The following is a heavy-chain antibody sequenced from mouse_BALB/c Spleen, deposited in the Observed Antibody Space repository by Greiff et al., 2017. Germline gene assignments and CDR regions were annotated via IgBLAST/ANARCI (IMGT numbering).Heavy chain of an antibody. CDR2: ISTYYGDA. D-gene: IGHD2-4*01. J-gene: IGHJ3*01. CDR3: ARAITTGAWFAY. CDR1: GYTFTDYA. V-gene: IGHV1S137*01. Sequence: QVQLKESGAELVRPGVSVKISCKGSGYTFTDYAMHWVKQSHAKSLEWIGVISTYYGDASYNQKFKGKATMTVDKSSSTAYMELARLTSEDSAIYYCARAITTGAWFAYWGQGTLVTVSA.